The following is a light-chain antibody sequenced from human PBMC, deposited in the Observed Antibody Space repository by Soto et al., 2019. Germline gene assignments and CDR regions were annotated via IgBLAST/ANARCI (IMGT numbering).Light chain of an antibody. CDR1: NSDVGAYSY. CDR2: DVG. CDR3: CSYADSYPFV. Sequence: QSVLTQPASVSGSPGQSITISCTGTNSDVGAYSYVSWYQQYPGKAPKLLIYDVGARPSGVPDRFSGSKSGNTASLTISGLQAEDEADYYCCSYADSYPFVFGTGTKVTVL. V-gene: IGLV2-14*03. J-gene: IGLJ1*01.